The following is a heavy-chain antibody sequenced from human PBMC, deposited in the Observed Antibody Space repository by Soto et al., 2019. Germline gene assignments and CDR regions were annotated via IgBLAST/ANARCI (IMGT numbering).Heavy chain of an antibody. CDR1: GFTFSSFW. Sequence: EVQLVESGGGLVQPGGSLRLSCAVSGFTFSSFWMHWVRQAPGEGLVWVSRINTDGSSTSYADSVKGRFTISRDNATNTLYLQMNSLRGEDTAMYYCAKRGVDTFGLSYWGQGTLVTVSS. J-gene: IGHJ4*02. V-gene: IGHV3-74*01. D-gene: IGHD3-10*01. CDR3: AKRGVDTFGLSY. CDR2: INTDGSST.